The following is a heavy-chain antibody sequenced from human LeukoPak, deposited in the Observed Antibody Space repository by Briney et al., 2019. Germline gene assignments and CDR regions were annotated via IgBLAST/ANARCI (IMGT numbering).Heavy chain of an antibody. V-gene: IGHV4-59*01. J-gene: IGHJ4*02. CDR2: IYYSGST. CDR3: ARVSEQQLVVDY. CDR1: GGSISSYY. Sequence: SETLSLTCTVSGGSISSYYWSWIRQPPGKGLEWIGYIYYSGSTNYNPSLKSRVTISVDTSKNQFSLELSSVTAADTAVYYCARVSEQQLVVDYWGQGTLVTVSS. D-gene: IGHD6-13*01.